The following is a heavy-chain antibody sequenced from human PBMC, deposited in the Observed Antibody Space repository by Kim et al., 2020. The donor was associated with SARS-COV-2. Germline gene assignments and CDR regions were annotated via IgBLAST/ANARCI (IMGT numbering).Heavy chain of an antibody. V-gene: IGHV4-34*01. J-gene: IGHJ4*02. Sequence: SETLSLTCAVYGGSFSGYYWSWIRQPPGKGLEWIGEINHSGSTNYNPSLKSLVTISVDTSKNQFSLKLSSVTAADTAVYYCACGTVAVAGFAYWGQGTLVTVSS. CDR3: ACGTVAVAGFAY. D-gene: IGHD6-19*01. CDR1: GGSFSGYY. CDR2: INHSGST.